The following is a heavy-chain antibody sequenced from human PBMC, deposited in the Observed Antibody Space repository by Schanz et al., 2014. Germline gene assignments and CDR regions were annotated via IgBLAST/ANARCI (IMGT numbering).Heavy chain of an antibody. J-gene: IGHJ6*02. D-gene: IGHD3-3*02. CDR3: ARENKDYDSILNKSFHYGLDL. V-gene: IGHV1-18*01. CDR1: GYTLTGFG. CDR2: ISAYSGDT. Sequence: QVQLVQSGAEVKKPGASVKVSCKASGYTLTGFGVIWVRQAPGQGREWMGWISAYSGDTHSAQKFQGRVTMTWDRSISTANMELSRLRSDDTAVYYCARENKDYDSILNKSFHYGLDLWGQGTTVTVSS.